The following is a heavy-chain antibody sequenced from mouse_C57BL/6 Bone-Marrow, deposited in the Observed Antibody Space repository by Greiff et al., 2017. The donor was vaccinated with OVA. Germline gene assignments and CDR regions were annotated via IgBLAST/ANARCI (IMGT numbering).Heavy chain of an antibody. CDR1: GYTFTDYY. CDR3: ATPLSPNPFAY. J-gene: IGHJ3*01. Sequence: VQLQQSGPELVKPGASVKISCKASGYTFTDYYMNWVKQSHGKSLEWIGDINPNNGGTSYNQKFKGKATLTVDKSSSTAYMELRSLTSEDSAVYYCATPLSPNPFAYWGQGTLVTVSA. CDR2: INPNNGGT. V-gene: IGHV1-26*01.